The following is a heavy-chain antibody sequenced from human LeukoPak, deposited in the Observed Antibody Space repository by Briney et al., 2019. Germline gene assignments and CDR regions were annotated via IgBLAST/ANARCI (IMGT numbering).Heavy chain of an antibody. CDR2: ISYDGSYK. D-gene: IGHD3-16*01. V-gene: IGHV3-30*03. J-gene: IGHJ5*02. CDR1: GFTFSTYS. Sequence: GRSLRLSCAASGFTFSTYSMHWVRQAPGKGLEWVAVISYDGSYKYYEDSVKGRFTISRDNSRNMLYLQMNSLRSGDTGVYYCVGGGQSPWGQGTLVTVSS. CDR3: VGGGQSP.